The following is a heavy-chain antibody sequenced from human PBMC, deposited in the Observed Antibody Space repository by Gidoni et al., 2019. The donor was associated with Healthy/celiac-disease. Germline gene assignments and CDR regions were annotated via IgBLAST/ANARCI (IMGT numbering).Heavy chain of an antibody. CDR3: ARERSSGDSSGYSFDY. D-gene: IGHD3-22*01. CDR1: GFTVRNNY. CDR2: IYSGGST. J-gene: IGHJ4*02. V-gene: IGHV3-66*01. Sequence: EVQLVESGGGLVQPGGSLRLSCAASGFTVRNNYMSWFRQAPGKGLGWVSVIYSGGSTYYADSVKGRFTISRDNSKNTLYLQMNSLRAEDTAVYYCARERSSGDSSGYSFDYWGQGTLFTVSS.